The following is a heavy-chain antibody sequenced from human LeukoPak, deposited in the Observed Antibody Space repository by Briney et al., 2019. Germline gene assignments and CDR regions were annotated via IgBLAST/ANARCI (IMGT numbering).Heavy chain of an antibody. CDR3: ARGDYGGDYFDY. V-gene: IGHV3-30-3*01. Sequence: GGSLRLSCAASGFTFSSYAMHWVRQAPGKGLEWVAVISYDGSNKYYADSVKGRFTISRDNAKNSLYLQMNSLRAEDTAVYYCARGDYGGDYFDYWGQGTLVTVSS. J-gene: IGHJ4*02. CDR1: GFTFSSYA. D-gene: IGHD4-23*01. CDR2: ISYDGSNK.